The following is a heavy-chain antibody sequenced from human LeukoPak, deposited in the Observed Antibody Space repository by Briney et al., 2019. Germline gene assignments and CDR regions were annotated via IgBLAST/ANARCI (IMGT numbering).Heavy chain of an antibody. Sequence: PGGSLRLSCAASGFTFSSYGMSWVRQAPGKGLEWVSAISGSGGSTYYADSVKGRFTISRDNSKNTLYLQMNSLRAEDTAVYFCARYDLFIRPQDYWGQGTLVTVSS. CDR3: ARYDLFIRPQDY. J-gene: IGHJ4*02. CDR1: GFTFSSYG. D-gene: IGHD3-9*01. CDR2: ISGSGGST. V-gene: IGHV3-23*01.